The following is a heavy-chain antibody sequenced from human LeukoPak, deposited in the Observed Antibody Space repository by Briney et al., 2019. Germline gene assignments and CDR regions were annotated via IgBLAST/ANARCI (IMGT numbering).Heavy chain of an antibody. CDR3: ARVNPGTTFDY. Sequence: GGSLRLSCAASGFTFSSYWMHWVRQAPGKGLVWVSRINSDGSTTSYADSVTGRFTISRDNAKNTLFLQMNSLRAEDTAMYYCARVNPGTTFDYWGQGTLATVSS. D-gene: IGHD1/OR15-1a*01. CDR1: GFTFSSYW. V-gene: IGHV3-74*01. CDR2: INSDGSTT. J-gene: IGHJ4*02.